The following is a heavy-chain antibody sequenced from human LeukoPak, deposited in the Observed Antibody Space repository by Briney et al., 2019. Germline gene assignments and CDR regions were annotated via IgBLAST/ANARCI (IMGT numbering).Heavy chain of an antibody. CDR3: AXXXTTXSEDY. CDR2: ISGSSSTI. CDR1: GFSFSSYS. J-gene: IGHJ4*02. Sequence: TGGSLRLSCVASGFSFSSYSMNWVRQASGKGLEWVSFISGSSSTIDYADSVKGRFTISRDNGKNSLYLHMNNLRAEETAVYYCAXXXTTXSEDYWXQGTLVTVSS. V-gene: IGHV3-48*01. D-gene: IGHD1-14*01.